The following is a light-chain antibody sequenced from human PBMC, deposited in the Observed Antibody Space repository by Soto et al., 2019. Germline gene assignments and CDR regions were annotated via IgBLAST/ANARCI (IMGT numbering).Light chain of an antibody. CDR1: QTVRNNY. J-gene: IGKJ1*01. V-gene: IGKV3D-20*02. Sequence: EFVLTQSPGTLSLSPGERATLSCRASQTVRNNYLAWYQQKPGQAPRLLIYDASSRATGIPPRFSGSGSGTDFTLTISSLQSEDFAVYYCQQYNNWPGTFGQGTKVDIK. CDR3: QQYNNWPGT. CDR2: DAS.